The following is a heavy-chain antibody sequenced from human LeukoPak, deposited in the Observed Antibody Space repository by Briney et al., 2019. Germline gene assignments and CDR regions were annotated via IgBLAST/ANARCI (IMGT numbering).Heavy chain of an antibody. D-gene: IGHD4-23*01. V-gene: IGHV1-69*13. CDR1: GGTFSSYA. J-gene: IGHJ4*02. Sequence: SVKVSCKASGGTFSSYAISWVRQAPGQGLEWMGGIIPIFGTANYAQKFQGRVTITADESTSTAYMELSSLRSEDTAVYYCARDHDCGGKAVDYWGQGTLVTVSS. CDR2: IIPIFGTA. CDR3: ARDHDCGGKAVDY.